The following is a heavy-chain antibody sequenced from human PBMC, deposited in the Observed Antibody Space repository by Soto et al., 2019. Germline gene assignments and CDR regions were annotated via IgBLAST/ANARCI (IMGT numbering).Heavy chain of an antibody. CDR2: IYYSGST. CDR3: ARRGSGSYHDY. V-gene: IGHV4-39*01. J-gene: IGHJ4*02. CDR1: GGSISSSSYY. D-gene: IGHD3-10*01. Sequence: SETLSLTCTVSGGSISSSSYYWGWIRQPPGKGLEWIGSIYYSGSTYYNPSLKSRVTISVDTSKNQFSMKLSSVTAADTAVYYCARRGSGSYHDYWGQGTLVTVSS.